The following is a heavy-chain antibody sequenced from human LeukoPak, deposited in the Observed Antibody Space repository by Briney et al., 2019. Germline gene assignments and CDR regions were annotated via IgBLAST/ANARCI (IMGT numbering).Heavy chain of an antibody. D-gene: IGHD6-25*01. Sequence: GGSLRLSCAASGFTFSDHWMHWVRQAPGKGLEWVSRIDNDGSATTYADSVEGRFSISRDNAKNILYLQMNSLRVEDTAVYYCARGGGYRLDYWGQGTLVTVSS. CDR2: IDNDGSAT. CDR3: ARGGGYRLDY. V-gene: IGHV3-74*01. CDR1: GFTFSDHW. J-gene: IGHJ4*02.